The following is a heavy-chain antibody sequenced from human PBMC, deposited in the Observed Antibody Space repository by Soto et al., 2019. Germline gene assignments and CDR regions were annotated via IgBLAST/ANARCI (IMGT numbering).Heavy chain of an antibody. CDR1: GYTFTSYG. CDR3: ARDCLSWRAFVVPAAQPHDY. V-gene: IGHV1-18*01. D-gene: IGHD2-2*01. J-gene: IGHJ4*02. Sequence: GASVKVSFKASGYTFTSYGISWVRQAPGQGLEWMGWISAYNGNTNYAQKLQGRVTMTTDTSTSTAYMELRSLRSDDTAVYYCARDCLSWRAFVVPAAQPHDYWAQRTLVTVSS. CDR2: ISAYNGNT.